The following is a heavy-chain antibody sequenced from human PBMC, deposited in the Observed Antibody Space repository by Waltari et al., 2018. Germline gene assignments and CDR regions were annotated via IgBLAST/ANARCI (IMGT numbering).Heavy chain of an antibody. D-gene: IGHD2-15*01. CDR3: TREAGYCSGGSCYFSGDNAFDI. CDR2: IYHSGTT. Sequence: QVQLQESGPGLAKPSETLSLTCAVSRAYISTSLCTWIRPPQGKGLEWIGYIYHSGTTNSNPSLKSRVTISVDTSKNQFSLKLRSMTAADTAVYYCTREAGYCSGGSCYFSGDNAFDIWGQGTTVTVSS. J-gene: IGHJ3*02. V-gene: IGHV4-59*01. CDR1: RAYISTSL.